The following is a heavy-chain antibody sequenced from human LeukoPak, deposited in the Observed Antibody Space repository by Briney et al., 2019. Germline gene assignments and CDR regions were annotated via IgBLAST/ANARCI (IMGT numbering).Heavy chain of an antibody. V-gene: IGHV4-59*08. CDR3: ARLKLGAYFDL. J-gene: IGHJ2*01. CDR2: VYNSGDT. Sequence: SETLSLTCTVSGGSTSSDYWSWIRQSPGKGLEWVGYVYNSGDTGKNPSLKSRVTILLDPSTTQCSLKLTSLSAAATAVYYCARLKLGAYFDLWGRGTLVTVSS. D-gene: IGHD3-16*01. CDR1: GGSTSSDY.